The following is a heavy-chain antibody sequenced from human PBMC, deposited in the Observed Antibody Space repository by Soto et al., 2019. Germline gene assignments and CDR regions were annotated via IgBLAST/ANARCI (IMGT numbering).Heavy chain of an antibody. CDR2: IKQDGSEK. J-gene: IGHJ6*03. CDR1: GFTFSSYW. D-gene: IGHD3-3*01. V-gene: IGHV3-7*01. Sequence: PGGSLRLSCAASGFTFSSYWMSWVRQAPGKGLEWVANIKQDGSEKYYVDSVKGRFTISRDNAKNSLYLQMNSLRAEDTAVYYCARGITIFGADYYYMDVWGKGTTVTVSS. CDR3: ARGITIFGADYYYMDV.